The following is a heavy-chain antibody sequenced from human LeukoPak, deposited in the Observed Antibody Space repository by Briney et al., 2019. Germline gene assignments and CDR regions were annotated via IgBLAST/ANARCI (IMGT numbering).Heavy chain of an antibody. Sequence: GGSLRLSCAASGFTVSSTYMSWVRQAPGKGLEWVSVLYSGDPTYYADSVKGRFTISRDNSKNTVYLQMNSLRAEDTAVYYCARDSNYDYWGQGTLVTVSS. J-gene: IGHJ4*02. V-gene: IGHV3-66*02. CDR3: ARDSNYDY. CDR2: LYSGDPT. D-gene: IGHD6-13*01. CDR1: GFTVSSTY.